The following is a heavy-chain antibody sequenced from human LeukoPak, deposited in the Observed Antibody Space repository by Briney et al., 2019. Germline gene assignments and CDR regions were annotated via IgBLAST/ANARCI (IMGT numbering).Heavy chain of an antibody. J-gene: IGHJ4*02. CDR2: IRYSGTT. CDR3: XRQXGRGLWTFDF. D-gene: IGHD1-1*01. CDR1: GGSISTGDYY. Sequence: SETLSLTCTVSGGSISTGDYYWGWIRQSPGKGLEWIGSIRYSGTTYYNPSLKSRVTLSVDTSKNQFSLKLSSVTPAADTTVYXCXRQXGRGLWTFDFWGQGTLVTVSS. V-gene: IGHV4-39*01.